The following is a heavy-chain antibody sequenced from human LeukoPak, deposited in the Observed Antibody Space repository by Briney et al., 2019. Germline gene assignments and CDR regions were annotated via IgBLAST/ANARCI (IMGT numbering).Heavy chain of an antibody. CDR1: GGSFSGYY. V-gene: IGHV4-34*01. Sequence: SETLSLTCAVYGGSFSGYYGSWIRQPPGKGLEWVGEINHSGSTNYNPSLKSRVTISVDTSKNQFSLKLSSVTAADTAVYYCARGSRNFDYWGQGTLVTVSS. CDR3: ARGSRNFDY. J-gene: IGHJ4*02. CDR2: INHSGST.